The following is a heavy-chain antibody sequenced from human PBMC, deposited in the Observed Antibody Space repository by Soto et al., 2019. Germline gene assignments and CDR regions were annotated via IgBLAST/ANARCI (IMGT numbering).Heavy chain of an antibody. CDR2: IIPIFGTA. D-gene: IGHD1-7*01. CDR3: ARTGTTDFLDY. CDR1: GYTFTSYG. V-gene: IGHV1-69*13. Sequence: GASVKVSCKASGYTFTSYGIHWVRQAPGQRLEWMGGIIPIFGTANYAQKFQGRVTITADESTSTAYMELSSLRSEDTAVYYCARTGTTDFLDYWGQGTLVTVSS. J-gene: IGHJ4*02.